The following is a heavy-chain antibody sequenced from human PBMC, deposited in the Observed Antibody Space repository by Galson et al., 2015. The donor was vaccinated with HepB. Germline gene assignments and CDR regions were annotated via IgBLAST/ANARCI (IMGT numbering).Heavy chain of an antibody. Sequence: SLRLSCAASGFTFSNNGMGWVRQAPGKGPEWVSVISRGGGETTYYAGSVKGRFTISRDNSKNTLYLQMISLRAEDTAVYYCAKDTFGGAFDIWGQGTMVTVSS. CDR1: GFTFSNNG. J-gene: IGHJ3*02. CDR3: AKDTFGGAFDI. CDR2: ISRGGGETT. V-gene: IGHV3-23*01. D-gene: IGHD3-16*01.